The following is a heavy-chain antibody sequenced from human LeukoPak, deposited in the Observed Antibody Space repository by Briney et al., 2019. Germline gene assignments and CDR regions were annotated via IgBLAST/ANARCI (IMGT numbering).Heavy chain of an antibody. V-gene: IGHV1-58*01. Sequence: GTSVKVSCKASGFTFTTSAVQWVRQARGQRLEWIGWIVVDSGNTNYAQKFQERVSITRDMSTSTVYMDLSSQRSEDTAVYYCAAASNYYDRSNYYSYAMDVWGQRTTVTVSS. CDR3: AAASNYYDRSNYYSYAMDV. CDR1: GFTFTTSA. CDR2: IVVDSGNT. D-gene: IGHD3-22*01. J-gene: IGHJ6*02.